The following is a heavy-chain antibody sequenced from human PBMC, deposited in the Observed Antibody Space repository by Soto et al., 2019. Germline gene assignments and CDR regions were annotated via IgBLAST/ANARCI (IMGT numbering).Heavy chain of an antibody. Sequence: EVQLVESGGGLVQPGGSLRLSCAASGFTVSSNYMSWVRLAPGKGLEWVSVLYSGGRTYYADSVKGRFTISRHNSNTTLYLQMNSLRAEDTAVYYCARYYYDIGGDDVWGQGTTVTVSS. D-gene: IGHD3-22*01. CDR3: ARYYYDIGGDDV. V-gene: IGHV3-53*04. CDR1: GFTVSSNY. CDR2: LYSGGRT. J-gene: IGHJ6*02.